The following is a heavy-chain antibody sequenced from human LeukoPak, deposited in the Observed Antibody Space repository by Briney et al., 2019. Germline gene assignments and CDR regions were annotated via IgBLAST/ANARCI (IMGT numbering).Heavy chain of an antibody. D-gene: IGHD6-13*01. V-gene: IGHV5-51*01. CDR1: GYSFTSYW. J-gene: IGHJ5*02. CDR3: ARRTDGTGYSSSWYAPNWFDP. Sequence: GESLKISCKGSGYSFTSYWIGWVRQMPGKGLEWMGIFYPGDSDTRYSPSFQGQVTISADKSISTAYLQWSSLKASDTAMYYCARRTDGTGYSSSWYAPNWFDPWGQGTLVTVSS. CDR2: FYPGDSDT.